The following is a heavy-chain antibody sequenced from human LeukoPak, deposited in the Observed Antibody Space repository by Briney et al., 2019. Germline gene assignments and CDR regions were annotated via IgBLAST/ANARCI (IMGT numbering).Heavy chain of an antibody. V-gene: IGHV3-30*18. CDR1: GFTFSSYG. J-gene: IGHJ2*01. D-gene: IGHD6-13*01. CDR2: ISYDGSNK. Sequence: PGRSLRLSCAASGFTFSSYGMHWVRQAPGKGLEWVAVISYDGSNKYYADSVKGRFTISRDNSKNTLYLQMNSLRAEDTAVYYCAKDPHSTIAAPHYGPKIEDWYFDLWGRGTLVTVSS. CDR3: AKDPHSTIAAPHYGPKIEDWYFDL.